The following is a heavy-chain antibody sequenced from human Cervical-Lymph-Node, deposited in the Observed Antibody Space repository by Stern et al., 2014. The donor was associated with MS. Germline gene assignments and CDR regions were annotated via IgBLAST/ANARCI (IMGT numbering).Heavy chain of an antibody. V-gene: IGHV1-2*02. D-gene: IGHD5-18*01. CDR2: IKPNSAGT. J-gene: IGHJ3*02. CDR1: GYTFTGYY. Sequence: QVQLMQSGAEVKKPGASVKVSCKASGYTFTGYYMHWVRQAPGQGLEWMGWIKPNSAGTNQAQKFQGRVTMTRDMSSSTDYMELSRLTSDDTAVYYCARQRGYNYDQRPYDAFDIWGQGTMVTVSS. CDR3: ARQRGYNYDQRPYDAFDI.